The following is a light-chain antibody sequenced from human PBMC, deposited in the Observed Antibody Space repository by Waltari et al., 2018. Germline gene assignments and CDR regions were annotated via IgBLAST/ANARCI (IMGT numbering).Light chain of an antibody. Sequence: QSALTQPASVSGSPGQSITISCTGTSSDVGGYTLFSWYQQHPGKAPKLMIYEGSKRPSGVSNRFSGSKSGNTASLTISGLQAEDEADYYCCSYAGSLYVFGTGTKVTVL. V-gene: IGLV2-23*01. CDR1: SSDVGGYTL. J-gene: IGLJ1*01. CDR2: EGS. CDR3: CSYAGSLYV.